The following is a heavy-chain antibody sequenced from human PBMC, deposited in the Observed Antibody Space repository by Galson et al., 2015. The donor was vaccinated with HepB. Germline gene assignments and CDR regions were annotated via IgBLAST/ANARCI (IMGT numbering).Heavy chain of an antibody. CDR2: IIPIFGTA. J-gene: IGHJ6*02. V-gene: IGHV1-69*06. CDR3: ARDYSNYGFLYYYGMDV. CDR1: GGTFSSYA. Sequence: SVTVSCKASGGTFSSYAISWVRQAPGQGLEWMGGIIPIFGTANYAQKFQGRVTITADKSTSTAYMELSSLRSEDTAVYYCARDYSNYGFLYYYGMDVWGQGTTVTVSS. D-gene: IGHD4-11*01.